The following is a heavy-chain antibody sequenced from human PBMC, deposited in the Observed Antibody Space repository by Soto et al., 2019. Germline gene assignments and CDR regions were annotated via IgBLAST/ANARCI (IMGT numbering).Heavy chain of an antibody. Sequence: GGSVKVSCKTSGYTFTGYYMHWMRQAPGQGLEWMGWINPNSGGTNYAQKFQGRVTMTRDTSISTAYMELTELRSDDTAVYYCARNSGYNEFWGQGTLVTVSS. CDR1: GYTFTGYY. V-gene: IGHV1-2*02. J-gene: IGHJ4*02. D-gene: IGHD5-12*01. CDR3: ARNSGYNEF. CDR2: INPNSGGT.